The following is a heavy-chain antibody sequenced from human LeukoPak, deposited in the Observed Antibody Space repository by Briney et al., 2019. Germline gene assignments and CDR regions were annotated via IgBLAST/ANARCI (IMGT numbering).Heavy chain of an antibody. Sequence: SETLSLTCAVYGGSFSGYYWSWIRQPPGKGLEWVGEINHSGSTNYNPSLKSRVTISVDTSKNQFSLKLSSVTAADTAVYYCAREKLRYFDWLLYRTVGGYGTDVWGQGTTVTVSS. J-gene: IGHJ6*02. CDR2: INHSGST. V-gene: IGHV4-34*01. CDR3: AREKLRYFDWLLYRTVGGYGTDV. CDR1: GGSFSGYY. D-gene: IGHD3-9*01.